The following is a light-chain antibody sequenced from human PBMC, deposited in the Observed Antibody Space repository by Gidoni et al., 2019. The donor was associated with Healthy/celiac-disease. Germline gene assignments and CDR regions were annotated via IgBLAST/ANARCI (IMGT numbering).Light chain of an antibody. CDR2: AAS. Sequence: AIQMTQSPSSLSASVGDRVTITCRASQGIRNDLGWYQQKPGKAPKLLIYAASSLQSGVPSRFSGSGSGTDFTLTISRLKTEDFATYYCLQDYNYSLTFGGGTKVEIK. V-gene: IGKV1-6*01. J-gene: IGKJ4*01. CDR1: QGIRND. CDR3: LQDYNYSLT.